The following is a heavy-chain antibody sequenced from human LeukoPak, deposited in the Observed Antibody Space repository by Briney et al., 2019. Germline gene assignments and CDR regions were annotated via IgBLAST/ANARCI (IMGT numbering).Heavy chain of an antibody. Sequence: GGSLRLSWAASGFTFSSYGMHWVRQAPGKGLEWVAVIWYDGSNKYYADSVKGRFTISRDNSKNTLYLQMNSLRAEDTAVYYCASLQRLPEEYHGGWGQGTLVTVSS. V-gene: IGHV3-33*01. CDR3: ASLQRLPEEYHGG. J-gene: IGHJ4*02. CDR1: GFTFSSYG. CDR2: IWYDGSNK. D-gene: IGHD6-25*01.